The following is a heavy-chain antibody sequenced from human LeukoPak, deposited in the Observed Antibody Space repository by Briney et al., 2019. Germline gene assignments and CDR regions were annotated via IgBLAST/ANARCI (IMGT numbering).Heavy chain of an antibody. Sequence: SETLSLTCTVSGGSVSSYFWSWIRQPPGKGLEWIGYMYYSGSTNYSPSLKSRVTISIDTSKNQFSLKLNSVTAADTAVYYCAASRWKYASVDYWGQGTLVTVSS. J-gene: IGHJ4*02. CDR1: GGSVSSYF. D-gene: IGHD5-12*01. CDR3: AASRWKYASVDY. CDR2: MYYSGST. V-gene: IGHV4-59*02.